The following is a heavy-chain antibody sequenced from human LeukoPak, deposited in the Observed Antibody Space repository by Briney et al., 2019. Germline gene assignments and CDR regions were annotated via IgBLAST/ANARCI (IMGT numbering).Heavy chain of an antibody. J-gene: IGHJ4*02. CDR1: GFTFSNYW. V-gene: IGHV3-7*01. CDR2: INQNGSEI. CDR3: ARDPLTQNDY. D-gene: IGHD1-14*01. Sequence: PGGSLRLSCAVSGFTFSNYWMSWVRQAPGKGLEWVANINQNGSEIYYVDSVKGRFTISRDNAKNSLYLRMNTLRAEDTALYYCARDPLTQNDYWGQGTLVTVSS.